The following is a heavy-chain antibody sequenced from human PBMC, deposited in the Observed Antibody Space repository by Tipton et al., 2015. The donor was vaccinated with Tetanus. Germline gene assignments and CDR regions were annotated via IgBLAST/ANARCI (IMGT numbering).Heavy chain of an antibody. D-gene: IGHD2-8*01. CDR2: IFYSGNS. V-gene: IGHV4-59*02. Sequence: TLSLTCSVSGDSGSRHYWSWIRQPPGKALEWIGDIFYSGNSISNPSLRSRVTMSVDTSRTLFSLTLIAVTAVDTAVYFCARGLIDDFLGSRIYFDSWGPGTLVTVSS. J-gene: IGHJ4*02. CDR1: GDSGSRHY. CDR3: ARGLIDDFLGSRIYFDS.